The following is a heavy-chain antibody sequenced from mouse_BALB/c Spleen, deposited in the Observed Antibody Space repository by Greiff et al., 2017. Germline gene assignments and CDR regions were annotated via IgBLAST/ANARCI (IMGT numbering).Heavy chain of an antibody. CDR2: ISSGGST. V-gene: IGHV5-6-5*01. CDR3: ARRFTTTRTLFAY. D-gene: IGHD2-12*01. J-gene: IGHJ3*01. Sequence: EVQVVESGGGLVKPGGSLKLSCAASGFTFSSYAMSWVRQTPEKRLEWVASISSGGSTYYPDSVKGRFTISRDNARNILYLQMSSLRSEDTAMYYCARRFTTTRTLFAYWGQGTLVTVSA. CDR1: GFTFSSYA.